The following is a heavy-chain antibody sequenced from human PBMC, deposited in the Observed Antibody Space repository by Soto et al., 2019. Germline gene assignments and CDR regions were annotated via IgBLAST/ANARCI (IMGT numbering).Heavy chain of an antibody. Sequence: ASVKVSCKASGYTFTSYGISWVRQAPGQGLEWMGWISAYNGNTNYAQKLQGRVTMTTDTSTSTAYMELRSLRSDDTAVYYCARDRRYYDFWSGYRPNDAFAIWGQGTMVTVSS. CDR1: GYTFTSYG. V-gene: IGHV1-18*01. CDR2: ISAYNGNT. CDR3: ARDRRYYDFWSGYRPNDAFAI. D-gene: IGHD3-3*01. J-gene: IGHJ3*02.